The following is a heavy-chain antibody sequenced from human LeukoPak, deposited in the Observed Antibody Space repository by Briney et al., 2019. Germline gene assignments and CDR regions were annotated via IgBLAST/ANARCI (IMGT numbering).Heavy chain of an antibody. J-gene: IGHJ6*02. Sequence: SETLSLTCTVSGGSISSYYWSWIRQPPGKGLEWIGYIYYSGSTNYNPSLKSRVTISVDTSKNQFSLKLSSVTAADTAVYYCARVGYSYGYSLYYYYGMDVWGQGTTVTVSS. V-gene: IGHV4-59*01. CDR2: IYYSGST. D-gene: IGHD5-18*01. CDR1: GGSISSYY. CDR3: ARVGYSYGYSLYYYYGMDV.